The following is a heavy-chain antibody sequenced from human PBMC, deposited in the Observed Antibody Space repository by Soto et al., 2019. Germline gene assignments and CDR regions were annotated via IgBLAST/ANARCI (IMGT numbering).Heavy chain of an antibody. Sequence: GGSLRLSCAASGFTFDDYGMSWVRQAPGKGLEWVSGINWNGGSTGYADSVKGRFTISRDNAKNSLYLQMNSLRAEDTALYYCARGGSGSYYDLSGPWGQGTLVTVSS. J-gene: IGHJ5*02. CDR3: ARGGSGSYYDLSGP. CDR1: GFTFDDYG. CDR2: INWNGGST. V-gene: IGHV3-20*04. D-gene: IGHD1-26*01.